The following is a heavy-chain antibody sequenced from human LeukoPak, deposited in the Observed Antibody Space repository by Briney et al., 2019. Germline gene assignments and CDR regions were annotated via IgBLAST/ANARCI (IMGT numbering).Heavy chain of an antibody. CDR2: IYYSGST. Sequence: PSQTLSLTCTVSGGSISSGGYYWSWIRQHPGKGLEWIGYIYYSGSTYYNPSLKSRVTISVDTSKNQFSLKLSSVTAADTAVYYCARARKLYSSSWPYYFDYRGQGTLVTVSS. CDR1: GGSISSGGYY. CDR3: ARARKLYSSSWPYYFDY. J-gene: IGHJ4*02. V-gene: IGHV4-31*03. D-gene: IGHD6-13*01.